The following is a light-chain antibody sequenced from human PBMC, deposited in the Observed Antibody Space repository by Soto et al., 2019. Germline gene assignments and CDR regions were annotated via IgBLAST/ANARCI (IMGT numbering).Light chain of an antibody. J-gene: IGLJ1*01. CDR3: CSYAGSSTFLYV. V-gene: IGLV2-23*01. CDR1: SSDVGSYNL. CDR2: EGS. Sequence: QSALTQPASVSGSPGQSITISCTGTSSDVGSYNLVSWYQQHPGKAPKLMIYEGSKRPSGVSNRFSGSKSGNTASLTISGLQAEDEADYYCCSYAGSSTFLYVFGTGTQLNVL.